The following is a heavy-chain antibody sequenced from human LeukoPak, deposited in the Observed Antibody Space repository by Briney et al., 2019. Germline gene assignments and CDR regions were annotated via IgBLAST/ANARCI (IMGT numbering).Heavy chain of an antibody. Sequence: PGGSLRLSCAASGFTFSTYAMSWVHQAPGKGLEWVSAISGSGGSTYYADSVKGRFTISRDNSKNTLYLQMNSLRAEDTAVYYCAKDLGISGWSFDYWGQGTLVTVSS. CDR3: AKDLGISGWSFDY. CDR2: ISGSGGST. CDR1: GFTFSTYA. V-gene: IGHV3-23*01. J-gene: IGHJ4*02. D-gene: IGHD3-10*01.